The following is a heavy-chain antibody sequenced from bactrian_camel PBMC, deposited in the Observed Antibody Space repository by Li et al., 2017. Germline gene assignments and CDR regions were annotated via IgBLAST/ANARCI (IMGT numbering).Heavy chain of an antibody. CDR2: VDSDGLI. CDR1: TYTYSMYC. D-gene: IGHD4*01. J-gene: IGHJ4*01. Sequence: HVQLVESGGGYVQAGGSLRLSCVASTYTYSMYCMAWFRQAPGKDREALAGVDSDGLITYAESVKGRFTIFKDNAKSTVYLQMNSLKPEDTAMYYCGAKYAGFDHSAGCDFDFPYSGQGTQ. V-gene: IGHV3S53*01.